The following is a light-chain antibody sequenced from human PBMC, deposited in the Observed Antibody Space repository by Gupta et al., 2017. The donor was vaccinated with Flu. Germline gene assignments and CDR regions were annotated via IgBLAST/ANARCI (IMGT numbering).Light chain of an antibody. J-gene: IGLJ2*01. CDR3: RSYTSSSTWV. V-gene: IGLV2-14*01. Sequence: TISCTGTSSDVGGYNYVSCYQQHPGKAPKLMIYEVSQRPSGVSSRFSGSNSGNTASLTISGLQAEDEADYYCRSYTSSSTWVFGGGTKLTVL. CDR1: SSDVGGYNY. CDR2: EVS.